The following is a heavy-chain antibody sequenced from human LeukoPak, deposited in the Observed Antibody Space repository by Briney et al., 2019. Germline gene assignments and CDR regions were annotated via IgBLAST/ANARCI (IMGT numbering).Heavy chain of an antibody. V-gene: IGHV4-34*01. CDR2: INHSGST. CDR1: GGSFSGYY. CDR3: ARGLRNYGDYSFDP. Sequence: PSETLSLTCAVYGGSFSGYYWSWIRQPPGKGLEGIGEINHSGSTNYNPSLKSRVTISVDTSKNQFSLKLSSVTAADTVVYYCARGLRNYGDYSFDPWGQGTLVTVSS. D-gene: IGHD4-17*01. J-gene: IGHJ5*02.